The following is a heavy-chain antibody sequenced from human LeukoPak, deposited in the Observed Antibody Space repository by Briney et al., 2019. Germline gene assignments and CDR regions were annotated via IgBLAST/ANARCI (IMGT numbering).Heavy chain of an antibody. J-gene: IGHJ6*03. V-gene: IGHV4-59*01. D-gene: IGHD3-3*01. CDR1: GGSISSYY. CDR2: IYYSGST. CDR3: ARDSDFWSGYYYMDV. Sequence: SETLSLTCTVSGGSISSYYWSWIRQPPGKGLEWIGYIYYSGSTNYNPSLKSRVTISIDTSKNQFSPKLSSVTAADTAVYYCARDSDFWSGYYYMDVWGKGTTVTVSS.